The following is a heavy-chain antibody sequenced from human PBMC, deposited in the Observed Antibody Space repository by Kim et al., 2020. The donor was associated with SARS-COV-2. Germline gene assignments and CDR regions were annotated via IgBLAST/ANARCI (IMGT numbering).Heavy chain of an antibody. Sequence: SETLSLTCSVSGGSISRGVYYWSWIRQHPGKGLEWIGNIYYSGTTYYNPSLKSRVTISVDTSKNQFSLKLSSVTAADTAVYYCAREVFDSYGYYPFDYWGQGTLVTVSS. D-gene: IGHD5-18*01. V-gene: IGHV4-31*03. J-gene: IGHJ4*02. CDR1: GGSISRGVYY. CDR2: IYYSGTT. CDR3: AREVFDSYGYYPFDY.